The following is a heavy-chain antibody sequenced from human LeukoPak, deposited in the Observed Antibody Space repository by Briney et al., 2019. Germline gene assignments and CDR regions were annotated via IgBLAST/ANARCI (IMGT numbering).Heavy chain of an antibody. CDR3: ARDKLRGVVVITAHFDY. CDR2: IRSSSSTI. CDR1: GFTFSSYS. Sequence: PGGSLRLSCAASGFTFSSYSMNWVRQAPGKGLEWVSYIRSSSSTIYYADSVKGRFTISRDNAKNSLYLQMNSLRAEDTAVYYCARDKLRGVVVITAHFDYWGQGTLVTVSS. D-gene: IGHD3-22*01. J-gene: IGHJ4*02. V-gene: IGHV3-48*04.